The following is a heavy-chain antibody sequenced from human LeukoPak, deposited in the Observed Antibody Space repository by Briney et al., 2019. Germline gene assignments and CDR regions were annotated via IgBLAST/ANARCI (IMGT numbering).Heavy chain of an antibody. D-gene: IGHD2-2*01. J-gene: IGHJ6*02. V-gene: IGHV4-61*05. Sequence: SETLSLTCTVSGGSISSSTYYWAWIRQPPGKGLEWIGYIYYSGSTNYNPSLKSRLTISVDTSKNQFSLKLSSVTAADTAVYYCARHTARPLGYCSSSSCLGNYYAMDVWGQGTSVTVSS. CDR3: ARHTARPLGYCSSSSCLGNYYAMDV. CDR2: IYYSGST. CDR1: GGSISSSTYY.